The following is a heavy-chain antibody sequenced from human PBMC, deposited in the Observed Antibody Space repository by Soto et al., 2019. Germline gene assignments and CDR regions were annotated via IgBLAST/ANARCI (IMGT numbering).Heavy chain of an antibody. Sequence: SVKVSCKASGGTFSSYAISWVRQAPGQGLEWMGGIIPIFGTANYAQKFQGRVTITADESTSTAYMELSSLRSEDTAVYYCARDKGPDYGDYKYYFDYWGQGTLVTVPQ. CDR2: IIPIFGTA. J-gene: IGHJ4*02. D-gene: IGHD4-17*01. V-gene: IGHV1-69*13. CDR1: GGTFSSYA. CDR3: ARDKGPDYGDYKYYFDY.